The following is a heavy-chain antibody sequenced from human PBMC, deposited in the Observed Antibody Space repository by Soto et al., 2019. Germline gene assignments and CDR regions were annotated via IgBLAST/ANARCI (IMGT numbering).Heavy chain of an antibody. CDR2: ISTTSSTI. V-gene: IGHV3-48*02. D-gene: IGHD1-26*01. CDR1: GFTFSSYS. CDR3: ARDGVGATLA. Sequence: GGSLRLSCAASGFTFSSYSMDWVRQAPGNGLEWVSYISTTSSTIYYADSVKGRFTISRDNAKNSLFLQMNSLRDEDTAVYYCARDGVGATLAWGQGTLVTVSS. J-gene: IGHJ4*02.